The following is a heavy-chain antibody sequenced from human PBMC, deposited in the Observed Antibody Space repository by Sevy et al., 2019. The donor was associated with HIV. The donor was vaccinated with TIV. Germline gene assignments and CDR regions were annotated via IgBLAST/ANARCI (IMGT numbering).Heavy chain of an antibody. Sequence: GGSLRLSCAASGFTFSSYWMHWVRQAPGKGLVWVSRINSDGSSTSYADSVKGRFTISRDNAKNTLYLQMNSLRAEDTAVYYCASGLLYYDILTGYYDYGMDVWGQGTTVTVSS. CDR2: INSDGSST. D-gene: IGHD3-9*01. CDR3: ASGLLYYDILTGYYDYGMDV. CDR1: GFTFSSYW. V-gene: IGHV3-74*01. J-gene: IGHJ6*02.